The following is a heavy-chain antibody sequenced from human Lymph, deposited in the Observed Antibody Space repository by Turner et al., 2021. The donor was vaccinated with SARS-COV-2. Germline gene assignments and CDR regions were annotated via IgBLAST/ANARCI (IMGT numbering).Heavy chain of an antibody. V-gene: IGHV3-23*01. CDR1: GFTCISYG. CDR3: AKGVAGGWLQPNSFDY. J-gene: IGHJ4*02. D-gene: IGHD5-12*01. CDR2: ISGSGVST. Sequence: EVLLLESGGGLVQTGGALRLSCAASGFTCISYGMSWVRTDPGKGLDWFSAISGSGVSTYYADSVKGRFTISRDNSNNTLYLQMNSLIAEDTAVYYCAKGVAGGWLQPNSFDYWGQGTLVTVSS.